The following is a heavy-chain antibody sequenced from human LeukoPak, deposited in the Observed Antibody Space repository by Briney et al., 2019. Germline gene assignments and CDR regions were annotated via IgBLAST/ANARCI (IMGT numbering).Heavy chain of an antibody. D-gene: IGHD6-13*01. Sequence: PGGSLRLSCAASGFTFSSYAMSWVRQAPGKGLEWVSAISGSGGSTYYADSVKGRFTISRDNSKNTLYLQMNSLRAVDTAVYYCAKVYSSSWYYRHWGQGTLVTVSS. CDR2: ISGSGGST. J-gene: IGHJ1*01. CDR3: AKVYSSSWYYRH. V-gene: IGHV3-23*01. CDR1: GFTFSSYA.